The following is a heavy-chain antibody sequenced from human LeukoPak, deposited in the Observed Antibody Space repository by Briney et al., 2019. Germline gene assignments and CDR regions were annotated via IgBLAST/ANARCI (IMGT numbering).Heavy chain of an antibody. CDR2: IDSDGSST. Sequence: GGSLRLSCAASGFTFSRYWMHWVRHAPGKGLIWISRIDSDGSSTSHADSVKGRFTISRDNAKNTLYLQMNSLRAEDTAVYYCVRDGDELVEFDFWGQGTLVTVSS. D-gene: IGHD5-24*01. V-gene: IGHV3-74*01. J-gene: IGHJ4*02. CDR3: VRDGDELVEFDF. CDR1: GFTFSRYW.